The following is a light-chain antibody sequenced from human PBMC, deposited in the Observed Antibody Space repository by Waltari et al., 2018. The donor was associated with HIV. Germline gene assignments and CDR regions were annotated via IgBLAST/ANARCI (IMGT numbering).Light chain of an antibody. J-gene: IGKJ2*01. CDR3: QQYDTYLT. Sequence: DIQMTQSPSALSASVGGRATIICRASQSVGSRLAWYQQKPVKAPKLLIYRASTLEKGVPSRFTGSGSGTEFTLTISSLQPEDFGTYYCQQYDTYLTFGQGTRLEMK. CDR1: QSVGSR. V-gene: IGKV1-5*03. CDR2: RAS.